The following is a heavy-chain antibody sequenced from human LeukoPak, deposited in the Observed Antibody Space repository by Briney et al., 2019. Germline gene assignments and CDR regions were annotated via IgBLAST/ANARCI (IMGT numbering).Heavy chain of an antibody. D-gene: IGHD2-15*01. Sequence: GGSLRLSCAASGFTVSSNYMSWVRQAPGKGLEWVSVIYSGGSTYYADPVKGRFTISRDNSKNTLYLQMNSLRAEDTAVYYCARVGDCSGGSCYSDFYYFDYWGQGTLVTVSS. CDR2: IYSGGST. CDR1: GFTVSSNY. V-gene: IGHV3-66*02. J-gene: IGHJ4*02. CDR3: ARVGDCSGGSCYSDFYYFDY.